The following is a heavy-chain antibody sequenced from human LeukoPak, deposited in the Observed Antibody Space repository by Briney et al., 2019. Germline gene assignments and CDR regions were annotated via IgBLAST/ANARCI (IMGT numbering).Heavy chain of an antibody. CDR1: GFTFSSYA. Sequence: PGRSLRLSCAASGFTFSSYAMHWVRQAPGKGLEWVAVISYDGSNKYYADSVKGRFTISRDNSKNTLYLQMNSLRAEDTAVYYCARAGRDYDILTGYGRYFDYWGQGTLVTVSS. D-gene: IGHD3-9*01. V-gene: IGHV3-30-3*01. CDR2: ISYDGSNK. CDR3: ARAGRDYDILTGYGRYFDY. J-gene: IGHJ4*02.